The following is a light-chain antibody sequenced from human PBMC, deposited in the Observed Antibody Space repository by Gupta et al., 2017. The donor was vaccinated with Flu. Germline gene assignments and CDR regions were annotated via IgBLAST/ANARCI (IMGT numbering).Light chain of an antibody. CDR2: GSA. CDR3: QQTDSSTWS. Sequence: PSSLSASVGDTVTITCRASRNIDSSLNWFQQKPGKAPKLLFYGSAPLETGVPPRFKNGGSGTNFTLTITSLQPDDFATYFCQQTDSSTWSFGQGTKV. V-gene: IGKV1-39*01. CDR1: RNIDSS. J-gene: IGKJ1*01.